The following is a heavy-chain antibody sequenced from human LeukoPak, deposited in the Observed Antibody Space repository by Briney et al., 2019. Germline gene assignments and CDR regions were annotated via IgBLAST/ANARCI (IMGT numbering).Heavy chain of an antibody. CDR3: ARGRYYYDSSGYYFPLDY. Sequence: SVKVSCTASGGTFSSYAISWVRQAPGQGLEWMGGIIPIFGTANYAQKFQGRVTITADESTSTAYMELSSLRSEDTAVYYCARGRYYYDSSGYYFPLDYWGQGTLVTVSS. V-gene: IGHV1-69*13. CDR2: IIPIFGTA. J-gene: IGHJ4*02. D-gene: IGHD3-22*01. CDR1: GGTFSSYA.